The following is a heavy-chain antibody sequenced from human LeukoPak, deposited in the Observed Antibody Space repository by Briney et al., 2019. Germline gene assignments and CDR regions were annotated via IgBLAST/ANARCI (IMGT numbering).Heavy chain of an antibody. V-gene: IGHV4-34*01. CDR2: INHSGST. CDR1: GGSFSGYY. Sequence: PSETLSLTCAVYGGSFSGYYWSWIRQPPGKGLECIGEINHSGSTNYNPSLKSRVTISVDTSKNQFSLKLSSVTAADTAVYYCARGRAYYDFWSGPASWYFDYWGQGTLVTVSS. D-gene: IGHD3-3*01. CDR3: ARGRAYYDFWSGPASWYFDY. J-gene: IGHJ4*02.